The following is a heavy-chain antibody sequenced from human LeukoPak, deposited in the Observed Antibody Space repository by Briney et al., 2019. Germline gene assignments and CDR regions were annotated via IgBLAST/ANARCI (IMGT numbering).Heavy chain of an antibody. CDR1: GYTFTGYY. CDR2: INPNSGGT. V-gene: IGHV1-2*06. Sequence: ASVKVSCKASGYTFTGYYMHWVRQAPGQGLEWMGRINPNSGGTNYAQKFQGRVTMTRDTSISTAYMELSRLRSDGTAVYYCAIIQLTTVTTGYYYYYMDVWGKGTTVTVSS. D-gene: IGHD4-17*01. CDR3: AIIQLTTVTTGYYYYYMDV. J-gene: IGHJ6*03.